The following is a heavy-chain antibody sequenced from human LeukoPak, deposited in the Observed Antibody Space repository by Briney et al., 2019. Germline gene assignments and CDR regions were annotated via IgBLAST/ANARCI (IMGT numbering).Heavy chain of an antibody. D-gene: IGHD1-26*01. V-gene: IGHV3-23*01. CDR2: ISGSGGST. CDR3: AKVVSGFHFDC. Sequence: GGSLRISCAAPGFTFCSYAMSWVRQAPGKGLEWGSAISGSGGSTYYADSVKGRFTISRDNSKNTLYLQMNSLRAEDTAVYYCAKVVSGFHFDCWGQGTLVTVSS. CDR1: GFTFCSYA. J-gene: IGHJ4*02.